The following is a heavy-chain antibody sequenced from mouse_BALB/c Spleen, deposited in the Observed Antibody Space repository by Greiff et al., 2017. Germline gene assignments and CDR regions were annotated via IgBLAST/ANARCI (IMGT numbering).Heavy chain of an antibody. V-gene: IGHV5-15*02. CDR1: GFTFSDYG. Sequence: EVKLVESGGGLVQPGGSRKLSCAASGFTFSDYGMAWVRQAPGKGPEWVAFISNLAYSIYYADTVTGRFTISRENAKNTLYLEMSSLRSEDTAMYYCARAPPKYGNYVQAMDDWGQGTSVTVSS. D-gene: IGHD2-10*02. J-gene: IGHJ4*01. CDR2: ISNLAYSI. CDR3: ARAPPKYGNYVQAMDD.